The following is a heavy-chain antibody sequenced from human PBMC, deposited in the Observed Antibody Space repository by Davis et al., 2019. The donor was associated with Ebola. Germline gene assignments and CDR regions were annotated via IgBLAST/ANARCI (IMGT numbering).Heavy chain of an antibody. V-gene: IGHV3-48*02. CDR2: ISPIRSSSSTV. D-gene: IGHD1-14*01. CDR1: GFTVSTNT. CDR3: AREGIITSVMAV. J-gene: IGHJ6*02. Sequence: GESLKISCAASGFTVSTNTMDWVRQAPGKGLEWVAYISPIRSSSSTVYYADSVKGRFTVSRDNAKNSLYLQMNSLRDEDTAVYHCAREGIITSVMAVWGQGTTVIVSS.